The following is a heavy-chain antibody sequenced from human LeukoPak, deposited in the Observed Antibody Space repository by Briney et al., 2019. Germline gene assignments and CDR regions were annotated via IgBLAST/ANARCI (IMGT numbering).Heavy chain of an antibody. V-gene: IGHV1-69*01. D-gene: IGHD5-18*01. J-gene: IGHJ4*02. Sequence: SVKVSCKASRGTFGNYAISWVRQAPGQGLEWMGGIIPILGTSNYAQRFQARITVTADDSTSTAYMELSSLTSGDTAVYYCARLTSKRGFSYGGYFDYWGQGTLVTVSS. CDR3: ARLTSKRGFSYGGYFDY. CDR1: RGTFGNYA. CDR2: IIPILGTS.